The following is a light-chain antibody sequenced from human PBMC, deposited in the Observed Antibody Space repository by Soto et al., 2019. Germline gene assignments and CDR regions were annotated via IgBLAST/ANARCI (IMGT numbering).Light chain of an antibody. CDR3: TSYTSSGTYV. Sequence: QSVLTQPASVSGSPGQSITISCTGTNSDVGGYNYVSWYQQHPGKAPKPMIYDVSNRPSGVSNRFSGSKSGNTASLTIFGLQAEDEADYYCTSYTSSGTYVFGTGTKLTVL. J-gene: IGLJ1*01. CDR2: DVS. V-gene: IGLV2-14*01. CDR1: NSDVGGYNY.